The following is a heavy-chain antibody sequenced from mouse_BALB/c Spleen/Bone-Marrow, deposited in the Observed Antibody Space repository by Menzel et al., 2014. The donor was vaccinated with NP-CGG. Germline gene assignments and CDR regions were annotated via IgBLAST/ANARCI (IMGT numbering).Heavy chain of an antibody. J-gene: IGHJ4*01. D-gene: IGHD2-10*02. CDR3: AREEYGQKVYAMDY. CDR2: ISSGGST. V-gene: IGHV5-6-5*01. CDR1: GFTFSSYA. Sequence: EVMLVESGGGLVKPGGSLKLSCAASGFTFSSYAMSWVRQTPEKRLEWVASISSGGSTYYPDSVKGRFTISRDYARNILYLQMSSLRSEDTAMYYCAREEYGQKVYAMDYWGQGTSVTVSS.